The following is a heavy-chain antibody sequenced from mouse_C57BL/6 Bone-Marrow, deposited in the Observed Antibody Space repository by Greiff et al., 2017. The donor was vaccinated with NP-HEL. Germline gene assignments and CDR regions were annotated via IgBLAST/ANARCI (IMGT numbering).Heavy chain of an antibody. J-gene: IGHJ4*01. CDR2: ISDGGSYT. D-gene: IGHD3-1*01. Sequence: EVKLMESGGGLVKPGGSLKLSCAASGFTFSSYAMSWVRQTPEKRLEWVATISDGGSYTYYPDNVKGRFTISRDNAKNNLYLQMSHLKSEDTAMYYCARDRVYYAMDYWGQGTSVTVSS. CDR3: ARDRVYYAMDY. V-gene: IGHV5-4*01. CDR1: GFTFSSYA.